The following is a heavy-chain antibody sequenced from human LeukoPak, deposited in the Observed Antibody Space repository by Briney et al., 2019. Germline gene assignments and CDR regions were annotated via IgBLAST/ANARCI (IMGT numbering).Heavy chain of an antibody. J-gene: IGHJ4*02. D-gene: IGHD1-26*01. V-gene: IGHV1-2*02. CDR3: ARDLAMYSPDLDY. CDR2: INPKTGVT. Sequence: GAPVKVSCKASGYTFTDYYLHWVRQAPGHGLEWMGWINPKTGVTKYAQNFQGRVTMTRDTSISTAYMEVSRLRSDDTAVFYCARDLAMYSPDLDYWGQGTLVTVSS. CDR1: GYTFTDYY.